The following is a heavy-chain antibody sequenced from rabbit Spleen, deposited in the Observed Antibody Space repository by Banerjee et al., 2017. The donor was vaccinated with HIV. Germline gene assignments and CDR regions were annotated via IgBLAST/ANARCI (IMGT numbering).Heavy chain of an antibody. CDR1: GFTLSSYYM. V-gene: IGHV1S45*01. Sequence: QEHLKESGGGLVQPGGSLKLSCTASGFTLSSYYMNWVRQAPGKGLEWIACIATSSGRQYSASWVNGRFTISKASSTTVTLQMSSLTAADTATYFCARDGDDAGYDFNLWGPGTLVTVS. CDR3: ARDGDDAGYDFNL. D-gene: IGHD3-1*01. J-gene: IGHJ4*01. CDR2: IATSSGRQ.